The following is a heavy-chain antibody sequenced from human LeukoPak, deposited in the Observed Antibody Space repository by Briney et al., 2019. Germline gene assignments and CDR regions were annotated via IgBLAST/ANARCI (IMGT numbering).Heavy chain of an antibody. D-gene: IGHD5-18*01. CDR2: INHSGST. CDR3: ARGPRYGSRKFDP. Sequence: SETLSLTCAVYGGSFSCYYWSWIRQPPGKGLEWIGEINHSGSTNYNPSLKSRVTISVDTSKNQFSLKLSSVTAADTAVYYCARGPRYGSRKFDPRGQGTLVTVSS. V-gene: IGHV4-34*01. J-gene: IGHJ5*02. CDR1: GGSFSCYY.